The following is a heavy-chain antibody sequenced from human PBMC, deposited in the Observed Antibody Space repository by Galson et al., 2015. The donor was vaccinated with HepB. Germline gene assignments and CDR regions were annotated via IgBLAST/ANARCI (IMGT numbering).Heavy chain of an antibody. CDR1: GYTFTGYY. Sequence: SVKVSCKASGYTFTGYYMHWVRQAPGQGLEWMGRINPNSGGTNYAQKFQGRVTMTRDTSISTAYMELSRLRSDDTAVYYCATERPGDLFYYYMDVWGKGTTVTVSS. D-gene: IGHD7-27*01. J-gene: IGHJ6*03. CDR3: ATERPGDLFYYYMDV. CDR2: INPNSGGT. V-gene: IGHV1-2*06.